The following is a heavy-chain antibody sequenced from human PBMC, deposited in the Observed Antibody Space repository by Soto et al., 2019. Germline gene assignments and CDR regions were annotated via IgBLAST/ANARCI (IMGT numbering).Heavy chain of an antibody. D-gene: IGHD3-3*01. CDR3: ATPVSDFWSGYPRPYYYYGMDV. CDR1: GYTLTELS. V-gene: IGHV1-24*01. J-gene: IGHJ6*02. Sequence: ASVKVSCKVSGYTLTELSMHWVRQAPGKGLEWMGGFDPEDGETIYAQKFQGRVTMTEDTSTDTAYMELSSLRPEDTAVYYCATPVSDFWSGYPRPYYYYGMDVWGQGTTVTVSS. CDR2: FDPEDGET.